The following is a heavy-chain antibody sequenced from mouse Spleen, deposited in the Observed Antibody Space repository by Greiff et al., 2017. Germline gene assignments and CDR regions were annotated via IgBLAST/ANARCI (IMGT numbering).Heavy chain of an antibody. CDR2: IDPETGGT. V-gene: IGHV1-15*01. CDR3: TRWVGLRRKGYFDY. Sequence: QVQLKQSGAELVRPGASVTLSCKASGYTFTDYEMHWVKQTPVHGLEWIGAIDPETGGTAYNQKFKGKAILTADKSSSTAYMELRSLTSEDSAVYYCTRWVGLRRKGYFDYWGQGTTLTVSS. CDR1: GYTFTDYE. D-gene: IGHD2-4*01. J-gene: IGHJ2*01.